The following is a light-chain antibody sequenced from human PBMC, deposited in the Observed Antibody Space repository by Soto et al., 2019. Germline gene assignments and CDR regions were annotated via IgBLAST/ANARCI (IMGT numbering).Light chain of an antibody. CDR1: SSDVSAYQF. J-gene: IGLJ2*01. V-gene: IGLV2-11*01. CDR2: DVN. Sequence: QSVLTQPRSVSGSPGQSVTISCTGSSSDVSAYQFVSWYKQHPGKAPKLILYDVNQRPSGVPDRFSGSKSGDTASLTISGLQAEDEADYYCCTYAGRYTRIFGGGTKLTVL. CDR3: CTYAGRYTRI.